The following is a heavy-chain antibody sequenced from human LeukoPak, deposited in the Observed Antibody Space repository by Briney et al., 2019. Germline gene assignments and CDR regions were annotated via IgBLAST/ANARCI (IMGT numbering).Heavy chain of an antibody. J-gene: IGHJ4*02. D-gene: IGHD3-22*01. CDR1: GFTFSSYA. CDR2: ISYDGSNK. Sequence: HPGRSLRLSCAASGFTFSSYAMHWVRQAPGKGLERVAVISYDGSNKYYADSVKGRFTISRDNSKNTLYLQMNSLRAEDTAVYYCARTGPYYYDYYFDYWGQGTLVTVSS. V-gene: IGHV3-30-3*01. CDR3: ARTGPYYYDYYFDY.